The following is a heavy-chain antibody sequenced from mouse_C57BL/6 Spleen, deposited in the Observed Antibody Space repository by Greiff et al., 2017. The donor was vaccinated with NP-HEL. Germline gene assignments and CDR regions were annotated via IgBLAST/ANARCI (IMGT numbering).Heavy chain of an antibody. Sequence: VQLQQSGAELVRPGASVKLSCKASGYTFTDYYINWVKQRPGQGLEWIARIYPGSGNTYYNEKFKGKATLTAEKSSSTAYMQLSSLTSEDSAVYFCARRVTRYYYAMDYWGQGTSVTVSS. D-gene: IGHD2-5*01. V-gene: IGHV1-76*01. J-gene: IGHJ4*01. CDR1: GYTFTDYY. CDR3: ARRVTRYYYAMDY. CDR2: IYPGSGNT.